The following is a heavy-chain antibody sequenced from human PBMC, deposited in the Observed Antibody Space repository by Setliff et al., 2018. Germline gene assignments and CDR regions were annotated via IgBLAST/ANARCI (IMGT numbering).Heavy chain of an antibody. J-gene: IGHJ4*01. CDR1: GYTLSNSI. V-gene: IGHV1-18*01. CDR3: LRLVRYCSRTACQRTSGDEV. CDR2: ISAYNGKT. D-gene: IGHD2-8*01. Sequence: ASVKVSCKASGYTLSNSILSWVRQAPGQGLEWMGWISAYNGKTYFAQKFQDRITLTTDTSTNTGYLELRGLRLDDTAIYFCLRLVRYCSRTACQRTSGDEVWGQGTLVTVSS.